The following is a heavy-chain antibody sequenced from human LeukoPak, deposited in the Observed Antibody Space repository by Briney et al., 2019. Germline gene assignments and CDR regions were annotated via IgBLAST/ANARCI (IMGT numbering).Heavy chain of an antibody. J-gene: IGHJ4*02. CDR3: ARGGQSGSADY. CDR1: GFTFSSYW. D-gene: IGHD3-10*01. V-gene: IGHV3-74*01. Sequence: GRSLRLSCAASGFTFSSYWMHWVRQVPGKGLVWVSRIHSDGSITRYADSVKGRFTISRDNGKNTLCLQMNSLRAEDTAVYYCARGGQSGSADYWGQGTLVTVSS. CDR2: IHSDGSIT.